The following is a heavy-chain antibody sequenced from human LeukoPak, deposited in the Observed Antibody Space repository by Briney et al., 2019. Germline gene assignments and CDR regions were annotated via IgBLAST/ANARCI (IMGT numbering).Heavy chain of an antibody. Sequence: GRSLRLSCAASGFTFSSYGMHWGRQAPGKGLEWVAVIWYDGSNKYYADSVKGRFTISRDNSKNTLYLQMNSLRAEDTALYYCARDDRYSGSYGLDYWGQGTLVTVSS. V-gene: IGHV3-33*01. CDR2: IWYDGSNK. J-gene: IGHJ4*02. D-gene: IGHD1-26*01. CDR1: GFTFSSYG. CDR3: ARDDRYSGSYGLDY.